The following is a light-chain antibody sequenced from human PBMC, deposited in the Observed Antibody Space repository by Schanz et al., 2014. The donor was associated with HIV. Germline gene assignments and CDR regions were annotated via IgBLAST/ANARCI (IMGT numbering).Light chain of an antibody. CDR2: ATS. Sequence: DIQMTQSPSSLSASVGDRVNITCRASQSISISLNWYQQKPGKAPQLLIYATSLLHTGVPSRFSGSGSGTHFTLTITSLQFEDFATYYCQQSYSATPYTFGLGTKVEI. CDR3: QQSYSATPYT. CDR1: QSISIS. J-gene: IGKJ2*01. V-gene: IGKV1-39*01.